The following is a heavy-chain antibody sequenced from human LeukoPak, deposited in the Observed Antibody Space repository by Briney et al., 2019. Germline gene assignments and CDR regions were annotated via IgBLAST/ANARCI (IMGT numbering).Heavy chain of an antibody. J-gene: IGHJ4*02. Sequence: PGGTLRLSCAASGFTFSSYGMSWVRQAPGKGLEWVSAISGSGGSTYYADSVKGRFTISRDNSKNTLYLQMNSLRAEDTAVYYCARAPNPAVAGTRGWYFDYWGQGTLVTVSS. CDR1: GFTFSSYG. D-gene: IGHD6-19*01. CDR2: ISGSGGST. CDR3: ARAPNPAVAGTRGWYFDY. V-gene: IGHV3-23*01.